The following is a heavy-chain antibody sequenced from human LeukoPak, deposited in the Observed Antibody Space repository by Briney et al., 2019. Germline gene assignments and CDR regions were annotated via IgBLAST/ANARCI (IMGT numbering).Heavy chain of an antibody. D-gene: IGHD5-18*01. V-gene: IGHV3-7*01. Sequence: PGGSLRLSCAASGFTFSSYWMSWVRQAPGKGLEWVANINQDGNEKYYLDSVKGRFTFSRDNAKNSLYLQMNSLRAEDTAVYYWARQRGYSYGRFDYWGQGTLVTVSS. CDR1: GFTFSSYW. CDR3: ARQRGYSYGRFDY. J-gene: IGHJ4*02. CDR2: INQDGNEK.